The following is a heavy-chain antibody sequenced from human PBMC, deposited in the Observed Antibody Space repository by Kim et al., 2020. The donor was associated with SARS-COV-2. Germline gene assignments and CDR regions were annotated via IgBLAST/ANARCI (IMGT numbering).Heavy chain of an antibody. CDR1: GFTFSDYY. CDR2: ISSSGSTI. CDR3: ARDAYYYDSSAYYKD. Sequence: GGSLRLSCAASGFTFSDYYMSWIRQAPGKGLEGVSYISSSGSTIYYADSVKGRFTISRDNAKNSLYLQMNSLRAEDTAVYYCARDAYYYDSSAYYKDWGQGTRVTVTS. D-gene: IGHD3-22*01. V-gene: IGHV3-11*04. J-gene: IGHJ4*02.